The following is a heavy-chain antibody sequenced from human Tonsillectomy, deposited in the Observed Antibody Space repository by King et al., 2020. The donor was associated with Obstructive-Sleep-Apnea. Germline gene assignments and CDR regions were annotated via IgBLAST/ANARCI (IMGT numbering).Heavy chain of an antibody. Sequence: VQLVESGGGLVQPGGSLRLSCAVSGFTFSNHYIDWVRQAPGKGLEWVGRTRNKANSFTTEYAASVKGRFTISRDDSNNSLYLQMNSLKTEDTAVYYCTRATYGSGSYGMDVWGQGTTVTVSS. J-gene: IGHJ6*02. CDR3: TRATYGSGSYGMDV. CDR2: TRNKANSFTT. D-gene: IGHD3-10*01. V-gene: IGHV3-72*01. CDR1: GFTFSNHY.